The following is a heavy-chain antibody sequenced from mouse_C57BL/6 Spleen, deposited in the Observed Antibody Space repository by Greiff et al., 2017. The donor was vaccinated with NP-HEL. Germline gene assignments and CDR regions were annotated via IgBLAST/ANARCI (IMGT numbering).Heavy chain of an antibody. CDR3: ARGSYYYGSSYDGWYFDV. D-gene: IGHD1-1*01. CDR1: GYTFTNYW. J-gene: IGHJ1*03. CDR2: IYPGGGYT. Sequence: VQGVESGAELVRPGTSVKMSCKASGYTFTNYWIGWAKQRPGHGLEWIGDIYPGGGYTNYNEKFKGKATLTADKSSSTAYMQFSSLTSEDSAIYYCARGSYYYGSSYDGWYFDVWGTGTTVTVSS. V-gene: IGHV1-63*01.